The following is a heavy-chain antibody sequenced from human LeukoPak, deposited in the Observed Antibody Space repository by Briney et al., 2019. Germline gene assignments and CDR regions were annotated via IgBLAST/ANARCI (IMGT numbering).Heavy chain of an antibody. V-gene: IGHV3-48*03. J-gene: IGHJ3*02. Sequence: GGSLRLSCAASGFTFSSYEMNWVRQAPGKGLEWISYISAGGTIHHGDSVRGRFTISRDNAKNSLHLQMSSLRAEDTAVYYCARTTVHYAFDIWGQGTMVTVSS. D-gene: IGHD4-17*01. CDR3: ARTTVHYAFDI. CDR1: GFTFSSYE. CDR2: ISAGGTI.